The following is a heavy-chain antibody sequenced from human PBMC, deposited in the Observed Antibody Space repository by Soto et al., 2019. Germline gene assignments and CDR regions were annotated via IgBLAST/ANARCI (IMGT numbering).Heavy chain of an antibody. Sequence: GASVKVSCKASGFNLTSSAVQWVLQARGQRLEWIGWIVVGSGNSNYAQKFQERVTITRDMSTSTAYMELSSLRSEDTSVYSCAADSLDSSSHVLGYPEYGMDVWGQGTTVTVSS. D-gene: IGHD6-6*01. CDR2: IVVGSGNS. J-gene: IGHJ6*02. CDR1: GFNLTSSA. V-gene: IGHV1-58*01. CDR3: AADSLDSSSHVLGYPEYGMDV.